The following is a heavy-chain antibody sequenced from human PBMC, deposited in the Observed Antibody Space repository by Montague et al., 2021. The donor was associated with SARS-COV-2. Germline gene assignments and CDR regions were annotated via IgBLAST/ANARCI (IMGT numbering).Heavy chain of an antibody. Sequence: SETLSLTCTVSGGSISSSSYNWGWIRQPPGKGLEWIGSIYYSGSTYYNPSLKSRVTISVDTSKNQFSLKLSSVTAADTAVYYCARDLAGYCGSGSYGGMDVWGQGTTVTVSS. CDR1: GGSISSSSYN. J-gene: IGHJ6*02. CDR3: ARDLAGYCGSGSYGGMDV. D-gene: IGHD3-10*01. V-gene: IGHV4-39*07. CDR2: IYYSGST.